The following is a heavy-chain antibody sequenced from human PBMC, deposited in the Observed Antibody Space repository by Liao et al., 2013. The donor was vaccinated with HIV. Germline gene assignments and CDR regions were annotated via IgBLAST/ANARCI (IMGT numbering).Heavy chain of an antibody. D-gene: IGHD3-10*01. CDR2: IYTSGST. Sequence: QVQLQESGPGLVEPSQTLSLTCTVSAGSVSSTDHYWSWIRQPAGKGLEWVGRIYTSGSTDYNPSLKGRVTISRDTSSNQFSLTLSAVTAADTALYYCARDSIAYGSGNFIYYYWDMWGKGTTVTVSS. V-gene: IGHV4-61*02. CDR1: AGSVSSTDHY. CDR3: ARDSIAYGSGNFIYYYWDM. J-gene: IGHJ6*03.